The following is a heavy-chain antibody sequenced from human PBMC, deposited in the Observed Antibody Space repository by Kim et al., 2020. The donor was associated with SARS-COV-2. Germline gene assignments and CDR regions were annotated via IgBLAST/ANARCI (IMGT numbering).Heavy chain of an antibody. CDR1: GFTFSSYG. J-gene: IGHJ4*02. CDR2: IWYDGSNK. V-gene: IGHV3-33*01. Sequence: GGSLRLSCAASGFTFSSYGMHWVRQAPGKGLEWVAVIWYDGSNKYYADSVKGRFTISRDNSKNTLYLQMNSLRAEDTAVYYCARDECGWAEGCFDYWGQGTLVTVSS. CDR3: ARDECGWAEGCFDY. D-gene: IGHD6-19*01.